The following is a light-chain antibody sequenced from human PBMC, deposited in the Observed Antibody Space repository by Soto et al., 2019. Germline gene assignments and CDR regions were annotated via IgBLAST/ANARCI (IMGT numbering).Light chain of an antibody. V-gene: IGLV2-14*03. CDR1: SSDIGAYNF. CDR3: TSWTTSTTMI. CDR2: EVN. Sequence: QSALTQPASVSGSPGQSITISCTRTSSDIGAYNFVSWYQQHPGKAPKLMLYEVNIRPSGVSNRFSGSKSGNTASLTISGLQAEDEADYYCTSWTTSTTMIFGGGTKLTVL. J-gene: IGLJ2*01.